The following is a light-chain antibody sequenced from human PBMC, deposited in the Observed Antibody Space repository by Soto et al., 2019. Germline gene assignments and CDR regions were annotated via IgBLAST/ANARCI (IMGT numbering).Light chain of an antibody. CDR2: STG. V-gene: IGLV7-43*01. Sequence: QTVVTQEHSLTVSPGGTVTLTCASSTGAVTSGNYPNWFQQKPGQAPTSLIHSTGDKHSWTPARFSGSLLGDKAALTLSAVQPEDEADYYCLLYYGGVQLFGGGTKLTVL. CDR1: TGAVTSGNY. J-gene: IGLJ3*02. CDR3: LLYYGGVQL.